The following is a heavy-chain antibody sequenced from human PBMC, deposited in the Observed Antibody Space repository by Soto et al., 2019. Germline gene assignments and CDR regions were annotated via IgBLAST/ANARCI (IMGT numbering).Heavy chain of an antibody. V-gene: IGHV3-23*01. CDR1: GFTFSSYV. CDR2: ISGSGDST. J-gene: IGHJ4*02. CDR3: AKGGTYYDFWSGYPRVE. D-gene: IGHD3-3*01. Sequence: EVQLLESGGGLVQPGGSLRLSCAVSGFTFSSYVMTWVRQASGKGLEWVSAISGSGDSTYYADSVKGRFTISRDNSKNTLYLQMNSLRAEDTAVYYCAKGGTYYDFWSGYPRVERGQGTLVTVSS.